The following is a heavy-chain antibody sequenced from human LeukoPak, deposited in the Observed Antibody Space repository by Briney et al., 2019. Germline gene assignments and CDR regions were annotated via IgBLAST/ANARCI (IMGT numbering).Heavy chain of an antibody. D-gene: IGHD1-26*01. CDR1: GGSISSYY. CDR2: IYYSGST. CDR3: ARDAGSGSEFDY. V-gene: IGHV4-59*01. J-gene: IGHJ4*02. Sequence: SETLSLTCTVSGGSISSYYWSWIRQPPGKGLEWIGYIYYSGSTSYNPSLKSRVTISVDTSKNQFSLKLSSVTAADTAVYYCARDAGSGSEFDYWGQGTLVTVSS.